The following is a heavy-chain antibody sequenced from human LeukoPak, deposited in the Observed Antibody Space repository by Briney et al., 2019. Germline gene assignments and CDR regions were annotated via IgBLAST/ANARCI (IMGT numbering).Heavy chain of an antibody. J-gene: IGHJ5*02. Sequence: GASVKVSCKASGYTFTGYYMHWVRQAPGQGLEWMGWINPNSGGTNYAQKFQGRVTMTRDTSISTAYMELSRLRSDDTAVYYCARDRRVVVVTAYWFDPWGQGTLVTVSS. CDR2: INPNSGGT. CDR1: GYTFTGYY. V-gene: IGHV1-2*02. CDR3: ARDRRVVVVTAYWFDP. D-gene: IGHD2-21*02.